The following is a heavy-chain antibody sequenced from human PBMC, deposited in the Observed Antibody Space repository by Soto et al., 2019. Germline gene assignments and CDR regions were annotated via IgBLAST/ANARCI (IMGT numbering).Heavy chain of an antibody. Sequence: SETLSLTCAVYGGSFSGYYWSWIRQPPGKGPEWIGEINHSGSTNYNPSLKSRVTISVDTSKNQFSLKLSSVTAADTAEYYCARGEVGGGDIVVVPAAIDYYMDVWGKGTTVTVSS. J-gene: IGHJ6*03. D-gene: IGHD2-2*01. V-gene: IGHV4-34*01. CDR2: INHSGST. CDR3: ARGEVGGGDIVVVPAAIDYYMDV. CDR1: GGSFSGYY.